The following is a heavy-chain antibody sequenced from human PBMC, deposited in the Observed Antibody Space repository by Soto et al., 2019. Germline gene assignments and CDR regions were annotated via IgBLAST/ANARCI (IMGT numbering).Heavy chain of an antibody. V-gene: IGHV3-23*01. CDR3: AKRSHCSTTSCHFDP. D-gene: IGHD2-2*01. J-gene: IGHJ5*02. CDR1: GFTFSSFA. Sequence: VQLLESGGGLVQPGGSLRLSCAASGFTFSSFAMSWVRQAPGKGLEWVSAISGGGGSTYYADSVKGRFTISRDNSKNTLYLQMNSLRAEDTAVYYCAKRSHCSTTSCHFDPWGQGALVTVSS. CDR2: ISGGGGST.